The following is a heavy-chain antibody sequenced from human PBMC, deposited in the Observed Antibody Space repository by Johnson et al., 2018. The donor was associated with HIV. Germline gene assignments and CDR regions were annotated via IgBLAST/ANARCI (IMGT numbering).Heavy chain of an antibody. CDR1: GFTFSNYA. D-gene: IGHD3-16*01. Sequence: QVQLVESGGGVVQPGRSLRLSCAASGFTFSNYAMHWVRQAPGKGLEWVAVISYDGSSKYYADSVRGRFTISRDNSKNTLYLQMKSLRAEDTAVYYCVRTSCTGARCLGYDPFDVWGQGTMVTVSS. CDR3: VRTSCTGARCLGYDPFDV. CDR2: ISYDGSSK. J-gene: IGHJ3*01. V-gene: IGHV3-30-3*01.